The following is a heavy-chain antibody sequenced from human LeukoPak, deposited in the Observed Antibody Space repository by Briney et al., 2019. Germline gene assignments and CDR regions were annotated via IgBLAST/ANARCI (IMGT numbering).Heavy chain of an antibody. J-gene: IGHJ4*02. V-gene: IGHV3-53*04. D-gene: IGHD2/OR15-2a*01. CDR3: ASRMTF. Sequence: GGSLRLSCAASGVTVSSDYMSWVRQAPGKGLELVSVIYSGGNTYYADSVKGRFTISRHNSKNTLFLQMDSLRTEDTAIYYCASRMTFGGQGTLVTVSS. CDR2: IYSGGNT. CDR1: GVTVSSDY.